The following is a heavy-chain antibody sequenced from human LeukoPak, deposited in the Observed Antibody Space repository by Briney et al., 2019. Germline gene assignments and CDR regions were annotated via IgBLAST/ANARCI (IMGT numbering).Heavy chain of an antibody. Sequence: GGSLRLSCAAPGFTFSSYGMHWVRQAPGKGLEWVAVISYDGSNKYYADSVKGRFTISRDNSKNTLYLQMNSLRAEDTAVYYCASTGGDCSSTSCYGTYWGQGTLVTVSS. CDR3: ASTGGDCSSTSCYGTY. D-gene: IGHD2-2*01. J-gene: IGHJ4*02. V-gene: IGHV3-30*03. CDR1: GFTFSSYG. CDR2: ISYDGSNK.